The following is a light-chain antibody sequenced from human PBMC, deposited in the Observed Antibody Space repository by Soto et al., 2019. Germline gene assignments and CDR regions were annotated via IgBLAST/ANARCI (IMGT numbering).Light chain of an antibody. J-gene: IGLJ2*01. CDR1: SSDVGRYNY. CDR3: SSYTSISTVV. Sequence: QSALTQPASVSGSPGQSITISCTGTSSDVGRYNYVSWYQQHPGKAPKLMIYEVTNRPSGVSNRFSGSKSGNTASLTISGLQPEDEADYYCSSYTSISTVVFGGGTKLTVL. V-gene: IGLV2-14*01. CDR2: EVT.